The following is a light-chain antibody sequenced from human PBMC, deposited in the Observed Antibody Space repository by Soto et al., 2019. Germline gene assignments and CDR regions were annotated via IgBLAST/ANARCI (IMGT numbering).Light chain of an antibody. CDR1: QSLLHSNGYNY. J-gene: IGKJ4*01. V-gene: IGKV2-40*01. Sequence: DILMTQSPLSLPVTPGEPASISCRSSQSLLHSNGYNYLDWYLQKPGQSPQLLIYTLSYRASGVPDRFSGSGSGTGFTLKISRVEAEDVGVYYCMQRIEFPRALTFGGGTKVDIK. CDR2: TLS. CDR3: MQRIEFPRALT.